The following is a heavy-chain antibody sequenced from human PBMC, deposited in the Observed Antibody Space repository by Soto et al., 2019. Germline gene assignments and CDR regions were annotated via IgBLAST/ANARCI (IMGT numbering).Heavy chain of an antibody. Sequence: QVQLVESGGGVVQPGRSLRLSCAASGFTFSSYGMHWVRQAPGKGLEWVAVIWYDGSNKYYADSVKGRFTISRDNSKNTLYLQMNSLRAEDTAVYYCARDITMVRGVITNWFDPWGQGTLVTVSS. D-gene: IGHD3-10*01. V-gene: IGHV3-33*01. CDR1: GFTFSSYG. CDR2: IWYDGSNK. J-gene: IGHJ5*02. CDR3: ARDITMVRGVITNWFDP.